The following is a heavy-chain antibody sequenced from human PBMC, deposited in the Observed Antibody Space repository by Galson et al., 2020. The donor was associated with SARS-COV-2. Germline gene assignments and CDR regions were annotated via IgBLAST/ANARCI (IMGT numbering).Heavy chain of an antibody. CDR3: AKGRSGSYFTYFDY. V-gene: IGHV3-30*18. D-gene: IGHD1-26*01. Sequence: GGSLRLSCAASGFTFSSYGMHWVRQAPGKGLEWVAVISYDGSNKYYADSVKGRFTISRDNSKNTLYLQMNSLRAEDTAVYYCAKGRSGSYFTYFDYWGQGTLVTVSS. J-gene: IGHJ4*02. CDR1: GFTFSSYG. CDR2: ISYDGSNK.